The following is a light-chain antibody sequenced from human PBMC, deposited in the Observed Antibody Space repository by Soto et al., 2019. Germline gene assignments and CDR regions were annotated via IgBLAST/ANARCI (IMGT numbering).Light chain of an antibody. CDR2: GAS. CDR3: QQYNKWPRT. CDR1: QSVSSY. J-gene: IGKJ1*01. Sequence: EIVLTQSPATLSLSPGARAPLSCRASQSVSSYLAWYQQKPGQAPRLFIYGASTRAAIIPARFSGSGSGTEFTLTISSLQSEDFVVYYCQQYNKWPRTFGQGTKVDI. V-gene: IGKV3-15*01.